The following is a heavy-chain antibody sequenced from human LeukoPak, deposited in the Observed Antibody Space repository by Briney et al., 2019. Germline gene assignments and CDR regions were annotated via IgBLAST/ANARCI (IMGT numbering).Heavy chain of an antibody. CDR3: ARLGLRSADY. V-gene: IGHV4-4*09. J-gene: IGHJ4*02. Sequence: LKWIGYIYTSGSTNYNPSLKSRVAISVDTSKNQFSLKLSSVTAADTAVYYCARLGLRSADYWGQGTLVTVSS. D-gene: IGHD3-3*01. CDR2: IYTSGST.